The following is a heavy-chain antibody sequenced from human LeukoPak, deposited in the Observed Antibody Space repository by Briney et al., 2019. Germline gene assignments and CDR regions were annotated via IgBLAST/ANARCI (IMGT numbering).Heavy chain of an antibody. CDR2: INSDGSTT. J-gene: IGHJ5*02. Sequence: GGSLRLSCAASGFTFSSYWMHWVRQAPGKGLVWVSRINSDGSTTSYADSVKGRFTISRDNAKNTLYLQMNSLRAEDTAVYYCARDGSSWSNWLDPWGQGTLVTVSS. CDR3: ARDGSSWSNWLDP. V-gene: IGHV3-74*01. CDR1: GFTFSSYW. D-gene: IGHD6-13*01.